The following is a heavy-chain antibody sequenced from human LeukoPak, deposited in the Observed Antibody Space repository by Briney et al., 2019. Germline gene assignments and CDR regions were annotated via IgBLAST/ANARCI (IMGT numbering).Heavy chain of an antibody. CDR2: VRGNGAAT. J-gene: IGHJ4*02. CDR3: AKGAYKFDY. CDR1: GFTFSSYA. Sequence: GGSLRLSCAASGFTFSSYAMSWVRQAPGKGLERVSAVRGNGAATYYADSVKGRFTISRDNSKNTLSLQMDSLRAEDTAVYYCAKGAYKFDYWGQGTLVTVSS. V-gene: IGHV3-23*01. D-gene: IGHD1-1*01.